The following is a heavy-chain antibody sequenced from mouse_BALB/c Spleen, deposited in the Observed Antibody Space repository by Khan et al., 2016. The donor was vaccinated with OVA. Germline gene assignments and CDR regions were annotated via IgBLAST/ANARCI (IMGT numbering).Heavy chain of an antibody. D-gene: IGHD2-14*01. V-gene: IGHV1-4*01. CDR2: INPSNGYT. CDR3: VRDGAYHRNDGWFAY. J-gene: IGHJ3*01. CDR1: GYTFTSYT. Sequence: QVQLQQSGAELARPGASVKMSCKASGYTFTSYTIHWIKERPGQGLEWIGYINPSNGYTNYNQKFKDKVTLTTDKSSTTAYLQLSSLTTNNSAVYTCVRDGAYHRNDGWFAYWGQGTLVTVSA.